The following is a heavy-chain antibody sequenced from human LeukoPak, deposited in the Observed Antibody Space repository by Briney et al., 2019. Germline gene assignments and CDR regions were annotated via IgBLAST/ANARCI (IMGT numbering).Heavy chain of an antibody. J-gene: IGHJ4*02. CDR3: ARRTGPLPALYYFDY. Sequence: GGSLRLSCAASGFTVSRYRMKWAREARGKGVEWVSSITTSTTSISYADSVKDPFTISRYNATNSLSLQMNRPRAEDTAVYYCARRTGPLPALYYFDYWGQGTLVTVSS. CDR2: ITTSTTSI. V-gene: IGHV3-21*01. CDR1: GFTVSRYR. D-gene: IGHD1-1*01.